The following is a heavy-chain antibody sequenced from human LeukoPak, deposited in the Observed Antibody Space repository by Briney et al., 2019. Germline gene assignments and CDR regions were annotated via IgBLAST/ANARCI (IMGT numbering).Heavy chain of an antibody. J-gene: IGHJ2*01. CDR3: AKDPGGSGWYFDL. CDR2: ISGSGNST. V-gene: IGHV3-23*01. CDR1: GFTFSNSA. Sequence: PGGSLRLSCAASGFTFSNSAMRWVRQAPGKGLEWVSAISGSGNSTFYPDSVKGRFSISRDNSKNTLYLQISSLRAEDTAVYYCAKDPGGSGWYFDLWGRGTLVTVSS. D-gene: IGHD6-19*01.